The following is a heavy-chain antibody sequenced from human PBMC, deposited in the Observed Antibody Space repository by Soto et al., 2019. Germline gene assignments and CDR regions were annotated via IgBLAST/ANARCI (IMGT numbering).Heavy chain of an antibody. D-gene: IGHD4-4*01. Sequence: EVQLLESGGGLVQPGGSLRLSCAASGFTFSSYAMSWVRQAPGKGLEWVSAISGSGGSTYYADSVKGRFTISRDNSKNTLYLQMNSLRAEDTAVYYCARVTTVTTPFLDYYYGMDVWGQGTTVTVSS. V-gene: IGHV3-23*01. CDR3: ARVTTVTTPFLDYYYGMDV. CDR2: ISGSGGST. CDR1: GFTFSSYA. J-gene: IGHJ6*02.